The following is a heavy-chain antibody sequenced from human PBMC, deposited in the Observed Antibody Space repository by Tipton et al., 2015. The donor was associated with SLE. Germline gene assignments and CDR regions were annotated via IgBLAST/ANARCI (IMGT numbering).Heavy chain of an antibody. CDR3: ARMGCSGGNCNWGDY. J-gene: IGHJ4*02. Sequence: TLSLTCTVSGGSIISVGYYWGWIRHHPGKGLEWIGYIDYSGSTYYNPSLKNRITISLETSRNQFSLKLNSVTAADTAGYYCARMGCSGGNCNWGDYWGQGTLVTVSS. V-gene: IGHV4-31*03. CDR1: GGSIISVGYY. D-gene: IGHD2-15*01. CDR2: IDYSGST.